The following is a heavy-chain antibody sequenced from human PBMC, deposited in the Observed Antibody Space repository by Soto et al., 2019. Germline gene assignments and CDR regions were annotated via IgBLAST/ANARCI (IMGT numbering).Heavy chain of an antibody. D-gene: IGHD3-10*01. V-gene: IGHV3-15*07. Sequence: EVQLVESGGGLVKPGGSLRLSCAASGFTFSNAWMNWVRQAPGKGLEWVGRIKSKTDGGTTDYAAPVKDRFTISRDDSKNTLYLQMNSLKTEDTAVYYCTTDWVWDGGFDYWGQGTLVTVSS. CDR3: TTDWVWDGGFDY. J-gene: IGHJ4*02. CDR2: IKSKTDGGTT. CDR1: GFTFSNAW.